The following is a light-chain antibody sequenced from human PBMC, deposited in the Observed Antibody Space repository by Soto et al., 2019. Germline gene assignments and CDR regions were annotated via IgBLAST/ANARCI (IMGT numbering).Light chain of an antibody. V-gene: IGKV3-20*01. CDR2: GAS. J-gene: IGKJ2*01. CDR3: QQFDDSPPAFT. CDR1: QTVSSRY. Sequence: ESVLTQSPGTLSLSPGERATLSCRASQTVSSRYLTWYQQKPGQAPRLLIYGASIRATGIPDRFSGSRSGADVTLTISRLEPEDFAADYCQQFDDSPPAFTFGQGTKLEI.